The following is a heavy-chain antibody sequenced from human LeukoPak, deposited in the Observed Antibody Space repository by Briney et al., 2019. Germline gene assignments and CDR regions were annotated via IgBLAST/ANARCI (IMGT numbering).Heavy chain of an antibody. V-gene: IGHV4-61*01. CDR3: ARGPYPNPRA. D-gene: IGHD1-14*01. CDR2: IYYSGST. J-gene: IGHJ5*02. CDR1: GGSVSSGNYY. Sequence: SETLSLTCTVSGGSVSSGNYYWSWIRQPPGKGLEWIGYIYYSGSTNYNPSLESRVTISVDTSQNQFSLKLSSVTAADTAVYYCARGPYPNPRAWGQGTLVTISP.